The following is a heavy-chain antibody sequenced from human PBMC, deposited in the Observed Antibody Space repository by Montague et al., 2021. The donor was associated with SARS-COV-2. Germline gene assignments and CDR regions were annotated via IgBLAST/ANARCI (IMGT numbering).Heavy chain of an antibody. CDR1: GFTFGDYY. CDR3: VRVISRSAGGDY. J-gene: IGHJ4*02. D-gene: IGHD6-6*01. CDR2: ISSTSSYT. V-gene: IGHV3-11*06. Sequence: SLRLSCAASGFTFGDYYMTWIRQAPGKGLEWISYISSTSSYTDYADSVKGRFSISRDNAKNSLFLQMNSLRAEDTAVYYCVRVISRSAGGDYWGQGTLVTVSS.